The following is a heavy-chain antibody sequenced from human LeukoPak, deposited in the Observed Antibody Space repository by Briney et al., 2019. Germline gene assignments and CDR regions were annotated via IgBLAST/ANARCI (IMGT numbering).Heavy chain of an antibody. V-gene: IGHV3-23*01. Sequence: PGGSLRLPCAASGFTFSSYAMSWVRQAPGKGLEWVSAISGSGGSTYYADSVKGRFTISRDNSKNTLYLQMNSLRAEDTAVYYCAKTNQQWLPYGMDVWGQGTTVTVSS. CDR1: GFTFSSYA. CDR2: ISGSGGST. J-gene: IGHJ6*02. CDR3: AKTNQQWLPYGMDV. D-gene: IGHD6-19*01.